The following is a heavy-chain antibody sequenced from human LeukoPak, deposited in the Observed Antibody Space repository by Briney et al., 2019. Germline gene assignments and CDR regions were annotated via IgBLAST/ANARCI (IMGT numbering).Heavy chain of an antibody. J-gene: IGHJ4*02. Sequence: PSEALSLTCTVSGGSISNNNWWSWVRQPPGKGLEWIGEIYHSGTTNYNPSLKSRVTISVDKSRNQFSLKLSSVTAADTAVYFCARGTTRPRNFDYWAREPWSPSPQ. D-gene: IGHD4-17*01. CDR1: GGSISNNNW. V-gene: IGHV4-4*02. CDR3: ARGTTRPRNFDY. CDR2: IYHSGTT.